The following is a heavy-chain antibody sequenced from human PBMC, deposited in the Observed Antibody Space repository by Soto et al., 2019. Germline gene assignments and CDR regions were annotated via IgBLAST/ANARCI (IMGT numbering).Heavy chain of an antibody. CDR1: GYTFTSYG. CDR3: ARWGFGELFYYYYYGMDV. J-gene: IGHJ6*02. Sequence: ASVKVSCKASGYTFTSYGISWVRQAPGQGLEWMGWISAYNGNTNYAQKLQGRGTMTTDTSTSTDYMELRSLRSDDTAVYYCARWGFGELFYYYYYGMDVWGQGTTVTVSS. D-gene: IGHD3-10*01. V-gene: IGHV1-18*01. CDR2: ISAYNGNT.